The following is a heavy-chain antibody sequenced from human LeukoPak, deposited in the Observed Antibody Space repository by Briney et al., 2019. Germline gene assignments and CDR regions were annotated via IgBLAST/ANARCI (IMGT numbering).Heavy chain of an antibody. Sequence: ASVKVSCKASGYTFTGYYMHWVRQAPGQGLEWMGWINPNSGGTNYAQKFQGWVTMTRDTSISTAYMELSRLRSDDTAVYYCARYGSGNYYGMDVWGQGTTVTVSS. V-gene: IGHV1-2*04. CDR2: INPNSGGT. CDR1: GYTFTGYY. J-gene: IGHJ6*02. D-gene: IGHD3-10*01. CDR3: ARYGSGNYYGMDV.